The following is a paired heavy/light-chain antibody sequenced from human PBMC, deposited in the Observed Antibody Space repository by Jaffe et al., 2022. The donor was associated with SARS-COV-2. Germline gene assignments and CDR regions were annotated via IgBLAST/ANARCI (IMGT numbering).Light chain of an antibody. CDR2: EAS. Sequence: EIELRQSPGTLSLSPGDRATLSCRASQSVGTSLAWYQHKPGQPPMLLISEASSRTTDIPDRFSGSGSGTDFTLTISRLEPEDFAVYYCQQYVNSFRTPRTFGQGTTVEIK. CDR3: QQYVNSFRTPRT. CDR1: QSVGTS. V-gene: IGKV3-20*01. J-gene: IGKJ1*01.
Heavy chain of an antibody. CDR2: IYYTGTT. Sequence: QMRLLQSGPGLVKPSETLSLTCTLSGGSLSNNHWTWIRQTPEKGLEWLGYIYYTGTTDYNPSLNGRVTISLHTSRNQFSLQVASMAPADTAVYYCALGSGRLRVWGQGTLVTVSS. CDR3: ALGSGRLRV. CDR1: GGSLSNNH. J-gene: IGHJ4*02. V-gene: IGHV4-59*01. D-gene: IGHD6-25*01.